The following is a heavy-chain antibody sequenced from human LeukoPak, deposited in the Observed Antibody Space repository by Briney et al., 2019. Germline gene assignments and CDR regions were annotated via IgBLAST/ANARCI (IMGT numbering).Heavy chain of an antibody. V-gene: IGHV3-23*01. J-gene: IGHJ4*02. D-gene: IGHD3-22*01. CDR1: GFTFSSYA. CDR3: AKDRITMIVVVLIDY. CDR2: ISGSGGST. Sequence: GGSLRLSCAASGFTFSSYAMSWVRQAPGKGLEWVSPISGSGGSTYYADSVKGRFTISRDNPKNTLYLQMNSLRAEDTAVYYCAKDRITMIVVVLIDYWGQGTLVTVSS.